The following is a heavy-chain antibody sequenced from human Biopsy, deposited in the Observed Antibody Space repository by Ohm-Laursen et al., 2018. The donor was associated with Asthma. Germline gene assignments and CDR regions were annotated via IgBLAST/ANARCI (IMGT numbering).Heavy chain of an antibody. CDR1: GDSIDSGDYS. CDR2: IYRNGNT. Sequence: SDTLSLTCAVSGDSIDSGDYSWTWIRQSPGVGLEWIGYIYRNGNTYYNPTLKNRVTISIDRSKNQFSLRLRSVTAADTAVYYCARGWNCGGDCYSFDSWGQGTLVTVSS. V-gene: IGHV4-30-2*06. J-gene: IGHJ4*02. D-gene: IGHD2-21*02. CDR3: ARGWNCGGDCYSFDS.